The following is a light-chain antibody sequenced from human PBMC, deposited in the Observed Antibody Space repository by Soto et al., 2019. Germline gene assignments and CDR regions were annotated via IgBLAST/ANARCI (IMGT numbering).Light chain of an antibody. CDR1: QSVRTF. J-gene: IGKJ4*01. V-gene: IGKV3-11*01. Sequence: EIVLTQSPATLSLSPGESATLSCKASQSVRTFLAWYQQKPGQTPRLLIYDASKRATGIPARFSGSGSGTDFTLTISSLEPEDFAVYSCQQRSNWPPALSFGGGTKVEI. CDR2: DAS. CDR3: QQRSNWPPALS.